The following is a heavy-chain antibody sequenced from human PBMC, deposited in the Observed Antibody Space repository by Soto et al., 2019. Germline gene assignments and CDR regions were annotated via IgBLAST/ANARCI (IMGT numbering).Heavy chain of an antibody. D-gene: IGHD1-1*01. J-gene: IGHJ3*02. Sequence: QVQLVQSGAEVKKPGSSVKVSCKASGGTFSSYAISWVRQAPGQGLEWMGGIIPIFGTANYAQKFQGRVTITADESTSTAYMELSSLRSEDTAVYYCARDLVGMYNWNDANGEAFDIWGQGTMVTVSS. CDR2: IIPIFGTA. CDR3: ARDLVGMYNWNDANGEAFDI. V-gene: IGHV1-69*01. CDR1: GGTFSSYA.